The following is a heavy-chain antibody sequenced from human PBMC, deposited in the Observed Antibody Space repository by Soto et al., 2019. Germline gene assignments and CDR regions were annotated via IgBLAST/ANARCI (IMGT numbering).Heavy chain of an antibody. CDR3: ARDGSRYSSGWRLDY. D-gene: IGHD6-19*01. J-gene: IGHJ4*02. Sequence: GGSLRLSCAASGFTFSSYGMHWVRQAPGKGLEWVAVIWYDGSNKYYADSVKGRFTISRDNSKNTLYLQMNSLRAEDTAVYYCARDGSRYSSGWRLDYWGQGTLVTVSS. V-gene: IGHV3-33*01. CDR2: IWYDGSNK. CDR1: GFTFSSYG.